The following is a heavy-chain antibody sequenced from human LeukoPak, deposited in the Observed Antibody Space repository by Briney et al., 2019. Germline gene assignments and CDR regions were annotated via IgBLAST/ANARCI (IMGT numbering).Heavy chain of an antibody. CDR1: GFTFSSYS. CDR2: IESKTDGGTT. V-gene: IGHV3-15*04. CDR3: TAYGSGRKFDY. J-gene: IGHJ4*02. D-gene: IGHD3-10*01. Sequence: GGSLRLSCAASGFTFSSYSMNWVRQAPGKGLEWVGRIESKTDGGTTDYAAPVKGRFTISRDDLTNTLYLQMNSLKSEATAVYYCTAYGSGRKFDYWGQGILVTVSS.